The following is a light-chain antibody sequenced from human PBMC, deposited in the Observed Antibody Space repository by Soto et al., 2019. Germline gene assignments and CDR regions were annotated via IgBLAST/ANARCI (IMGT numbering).Light chain of an antibody. Sequence: DIQMTQSPSSLPASVGDRVTITCRASQSISTYLCWYQQKPGKAPNLLIYAASSLQSGVPSRFTGSGSGTDFTLTISSLQPEDFANYYCQQTYNVPITFGQGTRLEI. CDR1: QSISTY. J-gene: IGKJ5*01. CDR3: QQTYNVPIT. V-gene: IGKV1-39*01. CDR2: AAS.